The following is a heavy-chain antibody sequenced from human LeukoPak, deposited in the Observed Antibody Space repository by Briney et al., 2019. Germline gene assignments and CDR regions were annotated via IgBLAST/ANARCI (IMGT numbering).Heavy chain of an antibody. V-gene: IGHV3-20*04. D-gene: IGHD2/OR15-2a*01. CDR1: GFTFDDYG. CDR2: INWNGGST. J-gene: IGHJ6*03. CDR3: AAAGVLLYYYYMDV. Sequence: GGSLRLSCAASGFTFDDYGMSWVRQAPGKGLEWVSGINWNGGSTGYADSVKGRFTISRDNAKNSLYLQMNSLRAEDTALYYCAAAGVLLYYYYMDVWGKGTTVTISS.